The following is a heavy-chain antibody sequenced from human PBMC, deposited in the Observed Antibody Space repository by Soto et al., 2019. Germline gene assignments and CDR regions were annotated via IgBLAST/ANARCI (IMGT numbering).Heavy chain of an antibody. Sequence: SVKVSCKASGGAFSSYAISWVRQAPGQGLEWMGGIIPIFGTANYAQKFQGRVTITADESTSTAYMELSSLRSEDTAVYYCARGVGYCSSTSCPRVLETHYYYYGMDVWGQGTTVTVSS. CDR1: GGAFSSYA. CDR2: IIPIFGTA. D-gene: IGHD2-2*01. CDR3: ARGVGYCSSTSCPRVLETHYYYYGMDV. J-gene: IGHJ6*02. V-gene: IGHV1-69*13.